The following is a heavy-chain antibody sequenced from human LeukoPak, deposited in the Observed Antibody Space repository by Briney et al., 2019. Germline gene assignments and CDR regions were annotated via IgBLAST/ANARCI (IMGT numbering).Heavy chain of an antibody. J-gene: IGHJ4*02. Sequence: GASVKLSCKSSGYTFTGYYMPWVRHAPGQGLEWMGWINPNSGGTNYAQKFQGRVTMTRDTSISTAYMELSRLRSDDTAVYYCARGAGPEGFDYWGQGNLVTVSS. CDR2: INPNSGGT. CDR1: GYTFTGYY. D-gene: IGHD1-14*01. V-gene: IGHV1-2*02. CDR3: ARGAGPEGFDY.